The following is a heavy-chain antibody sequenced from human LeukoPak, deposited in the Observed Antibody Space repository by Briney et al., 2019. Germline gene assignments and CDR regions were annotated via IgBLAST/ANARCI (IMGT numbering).Heavy chain of an antibody. D-gene: IGHD3-16*01. J-gene: IGHJ6*03. V-gene: IGHV3-7*03. CDR2: IKQDGSEK. Sequence: PGGSLRLSCAASGFTFSSYWMSWVRQAPGKGLEWVANIKQDGSEKYYVDSVKGRFTISRDDAKNSLYLQMNSLRAEDTALYYCARETSQKGAHYMDVWGKGTTVTISS. CDR3: ARETSQKGAHYMDV. CDR1: GFTFSSYW.